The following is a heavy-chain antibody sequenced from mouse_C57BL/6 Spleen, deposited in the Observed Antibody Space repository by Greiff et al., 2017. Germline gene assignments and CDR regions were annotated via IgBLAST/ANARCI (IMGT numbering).Heavy chain of an antibody. J-gene: IGHJ2*01. CDR2: IYPGDGDT. V-gene: IGHV1-80*01. Sequence: QVQLKESGAELVKPGASVKISCKASGYAFSSYWMNWVKQRPGKGLEWIGQIYPGDGDTNYNGKFKGKATLTADKSSSTAYMQLSSLTSEDSAVYFCARITTVDYYFDYWGQGTTLTVSS. CDR1: GYAFSSYW. CDR3: ARITTVDYYFDY. D-gene: IGHD1-1*01.